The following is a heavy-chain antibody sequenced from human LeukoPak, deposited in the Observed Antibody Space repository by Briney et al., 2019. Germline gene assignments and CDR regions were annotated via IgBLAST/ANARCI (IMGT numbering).Heavy chain of an antibody. CDR1: GYTFTSYG. V-gene: IGHV1-18*01. J-gene: IGHJ6*03. CDR2: ISAYNGKT. CDR3: ARDRLHWVPPPPPSATDYYMDV. D-gene: IGHD1-1*01. Sequence: GASVKVSCKASGYTFTSYGISWVRQAPGQGLEWMGWISAYNGKTNYAQKLQGRVTMTTGTSTSTAYMELRSLRSDDTAVYYCARDRLHWVPPPPPSATDYYMDVWGKGTTVTVSS.